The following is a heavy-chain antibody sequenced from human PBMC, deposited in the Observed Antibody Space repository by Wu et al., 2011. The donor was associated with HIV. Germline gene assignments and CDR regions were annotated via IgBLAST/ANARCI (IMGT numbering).Heavy chain of an antibody. Sequence: EVQLVQSGAEVKKPGAAVKISCKVSGYTFTDYYMHWVQQAPGKGLEWMGLVDPEDGETKNAERFQGRVTITADTSTDTAYMELSSLRSEDTAVYYCAILSHSSRGPYYYDYYMDVWGKGTTVTVSS. CDR1: GYTFTDYY. J-gene: IGHJ6*03. CDR2: VDPEDGET. CDR3: AILSHSSRGPYYYDYYMDV. V-gene: IGHV1-69-2*01. D-gene: IGHD6-13*01.